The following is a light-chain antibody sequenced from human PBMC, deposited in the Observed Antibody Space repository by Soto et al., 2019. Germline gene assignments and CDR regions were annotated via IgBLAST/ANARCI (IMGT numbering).Light chain of an antibody. Sequence: QLVLTQPASVSGSPGQSITISCTRSSSDVGSYSLVSWYQQHPGKAPKLLIYEGTKRPSGVSNRFSGSKSGNTASLTISGLQAEDEANYYCFSYAITAQFGGGTKLTVL. V-gene: IGLV2-23*01. CDR2: EGT. CDR3: FSYAITAQ. J-gene: IGLJ2*01. CDR1: SSDVGSYSL.